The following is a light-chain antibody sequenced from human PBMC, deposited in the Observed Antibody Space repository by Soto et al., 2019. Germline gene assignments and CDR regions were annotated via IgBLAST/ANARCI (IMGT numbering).Light chain of an antibody. Sequence: EIVLTQSPGTLSLSPGERATLSYRASQSVTSNYVAWYQQTPGQAPRLLFFGASIRATGIPDRFSGSGSGTDFTLTISTLEPDDFAVYYCHHFGSSPETFGQGTKVDI. CDR3: HHFGSSPET. CDR2: GAS. CDR1: QSVTSNY. V-gene: IGKV3-20*01. J-gene: IGKJ1*01.